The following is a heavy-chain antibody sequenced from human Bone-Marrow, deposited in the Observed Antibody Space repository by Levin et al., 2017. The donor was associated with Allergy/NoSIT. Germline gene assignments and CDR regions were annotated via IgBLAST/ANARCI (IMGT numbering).Heavy chain of an antibody. J-gene: IGHJ4*02. CDR3: ARGWFGELLSH. D-gene: IGHD3-10*01. CDR2: LYSGGST. V-gene: IGHV3-53*01. CDR1: GFTVSSNY. Sequence: AASVKVSCAASGFTVSSNYMSWVRQAPGKGPEWVSVLYSGGSTYYADSVKGRFTISRDNSKNTLYLQMNSLRAEDTAVYYCARGWFGELLSHWGQGTLVTVSS.